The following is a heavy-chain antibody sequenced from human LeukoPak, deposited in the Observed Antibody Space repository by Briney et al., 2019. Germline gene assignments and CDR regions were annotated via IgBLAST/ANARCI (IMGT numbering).Heavy chain of an antibody. Sequence: SETLSLTCTVSGGSISSYYWSRIRQPPGKGLEWIGYIYYSGSTNYNPSLKSRVTISVDTSKNQFSLKLSSVTAADTAVYYCARDQAPYSSRFYYYYGMDVWGQGTTVTVSS. CDR3: ARDQAPYSSRFYYYYGMDV. CDR2: IYYSGST. CDR1: GGSISSYY. V-gene: IGHV4-59*01. J-gene: IGHJ6*02. D-gene: IGHD6-13*01.